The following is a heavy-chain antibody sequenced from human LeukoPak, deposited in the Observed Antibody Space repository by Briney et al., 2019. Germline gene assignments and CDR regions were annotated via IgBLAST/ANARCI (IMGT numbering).Heavy chain of an antibody. V-gene: IGHV1-18*01. J-gene: IGHJ1*01. CDR2: IRPDFRMT. CDR3: ARDGPLGYFQD. Sequence: ASVKVSCKTSGYTFGTSVICWVRQAPGQGLEWMGWIRPDFRMTYYAQKVQGRVAMTADTSTRTAYLELRSLRSDDTAVYYCARDGPLGYFQDWGQGTLVTVSS. D-gene: IGHD3-10*01. CDR1: GYTFGTSV.